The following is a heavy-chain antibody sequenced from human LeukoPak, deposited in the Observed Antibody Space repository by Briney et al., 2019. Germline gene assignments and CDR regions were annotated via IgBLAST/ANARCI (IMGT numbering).Heavy chain of an antibody. CDR1: GVSISSYY. CDR2: IDTSGGT. Sequence: PSETLSLTCTVSGVSISSYYWSWIRQPAGKGLEWIGRIDTSGGTNYNPSLNSRVTMSLDTSKNQLSLKLISVTAADTAVYYCARGPYSSGWFSGWFDPWGQGTLVTVSS. CDR3: ARGPYSSGWFSGWFDP. V-gene: IGHV4-4*07. D-gene: IGHD6-19*01. J-gene: IGHJ5*02.